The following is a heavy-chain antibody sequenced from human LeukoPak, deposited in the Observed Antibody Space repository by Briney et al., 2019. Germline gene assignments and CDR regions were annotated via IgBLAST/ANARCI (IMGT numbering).Heavy chain of an antibody. D-gene: IGHD2-2*01. J-gene: IGHJ4*02. CDR1: GFTFSSYS. Sequence: GGSLRLSCAASGFTFSSYSMNWVRQAPGKGLEWVSSISSSSYIYYADSVKGRFTISRDNAKNSLYLQMNSLRAEDTAVYYCARASAADCSGTSCYVGDFDYWGQGTLVTVSS. V-gene: IGHV3-21*01. CDR3: ARASAADCSGTSCYVGDFDY. CDR2: ISSSSYI.